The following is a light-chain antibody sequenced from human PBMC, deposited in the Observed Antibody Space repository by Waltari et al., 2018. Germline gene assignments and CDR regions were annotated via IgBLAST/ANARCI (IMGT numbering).Light chain of an antibody. J-gene: IGKJ2*01. CDR1: QRVDSSH. CDR2: GAS. V-gene: IGKV3-20*01. CDR3: QQYGTSPYT. Sequence: DILLTQPPDTLSLFSGERATLPCRASQRVDSSHLAWYQQRPGQAPRLLIYGASSRATGLPDRFSGSGSGSDFTLTINALEPEDFAVYYCQQYGTSPYTFGQGTKVEI.